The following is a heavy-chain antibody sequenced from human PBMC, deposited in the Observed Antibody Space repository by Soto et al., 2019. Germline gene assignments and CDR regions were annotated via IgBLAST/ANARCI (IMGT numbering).Heavy chain of an antibody. V-gene: IGHV4-4*02. CDR1: GGSISSSNW. J-gene: IGHJ4*02. Sequence: TSETLSLTCAVSGGSISSSNWWSWVRQPPGKGLEWIGEIYHSGSTNYNPSLKSRVTISVDKSKNQFSLKLSSVTAADTAVYYCARVRRELSPNYFDYWGQGTLVTVSS. CDR2: IYHSGST. D-gene: IGHD1-26*01. CDR3: ARVRRELSPNYFDY.